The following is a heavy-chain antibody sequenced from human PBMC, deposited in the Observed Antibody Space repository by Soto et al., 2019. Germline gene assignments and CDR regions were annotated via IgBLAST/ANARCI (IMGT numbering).Heavy chain of an antibody. CDR1: GFTFASFS. J-gene: IGHJ3*02. CDR2: IRGTT. Sequence: GGSQRLPYAASGFTFASFSMNWVRQAPGKGLEWVSYIRGTTHYADSVKGRFTISRDNARSSLYLQMNSLRADDTAVYYCARDDSFAFDIWGQGTMVTVSS. V-gene: IGHV3-48*01. D-gene: IGHD2-21*01. CDR3: ARDDSFAFDI.